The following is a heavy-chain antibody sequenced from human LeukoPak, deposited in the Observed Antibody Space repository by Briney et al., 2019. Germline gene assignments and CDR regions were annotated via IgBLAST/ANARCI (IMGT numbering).Heavy chain of an antibody. Sequence: SETLSLTCTVSGDSISSYYWSWIRQPPGKGLEWIGYIYYSGSTNYNPSLKSRVTISVDTSKNQFPLKLSSVTAADMAVYYCARLYYDSSRYPNWFDPWGQGTLVTVSS. J-gene: IGHJ5*02. CDR3: ARLYYDSSRYPNWFDP. V-gene: IGHV4-59*08. D-gene: IGHD3-22*01. CDR2: IYYSGST. CDR1: GDSISSYY.